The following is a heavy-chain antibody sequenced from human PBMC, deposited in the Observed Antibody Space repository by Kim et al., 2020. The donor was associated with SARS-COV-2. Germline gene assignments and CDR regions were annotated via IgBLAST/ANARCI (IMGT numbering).Heavy chain of an antibody. V-gene: IGHV3-11*06. Sequence: SVKGRFTISGDNDKNSLFLQMNSLRADDKAVYYCARAGHYDSNGYLRDFDYWGQGTLVTVSS. CDR3: ARAGHYDSNGYLRDFDY. D-gene: IGHD3-22*01. J-gene: IGHJ4*02.